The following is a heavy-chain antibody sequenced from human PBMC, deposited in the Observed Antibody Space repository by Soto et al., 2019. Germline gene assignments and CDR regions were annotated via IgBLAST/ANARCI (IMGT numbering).Heavy chain of an antibody. CDR3: ARDVISDGMDV. V-gene: IGHV4-31*03. CDR2: IYYSGST. D-gene: IGHD3-16*02. J-gene: IGHJ6*02. Sequence: QVQLQESGPGLVKPSQTLSLTCTVSGGSISSGGYHWSWIRQHPGKGLEWIGYIYYSGSTYYNPSLKSRVTISVDTSKNQFSLKLSSVTAADTAVYYCARDVISDGMDVWGQGTTVTVSS. CDR1: GGSISSGGYH.